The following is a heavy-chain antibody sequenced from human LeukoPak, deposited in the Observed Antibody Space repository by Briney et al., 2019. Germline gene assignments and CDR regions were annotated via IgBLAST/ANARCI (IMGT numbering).Heavy chain of an antibody. V-gene: IGHV4-31*03. CDR1: GGSISSSSYY. J-gene: IGHJ4*02. D-gene: IGHD4-17*01. Sequence: SETLSLTCTVSGGSISSSSYYWGWIRQPPGKGLEWIGYIYYSGSTYYNPSLKSRVTISVDTSKNQFSLKLSSVTAADTAVYYCARAGYGDYPGYYFDYWGQGTLVTVSS. CDR3: ARAGYGDYPGYYFDY. CDR2: IYYSGST.